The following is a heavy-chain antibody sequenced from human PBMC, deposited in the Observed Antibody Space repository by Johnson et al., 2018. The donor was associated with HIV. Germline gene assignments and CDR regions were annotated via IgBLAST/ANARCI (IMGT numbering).Heavy chain of an antibody. CDR2: IKQDGSEK. CDR1: GFTFSNYW. Sequence: VQLVESGGGLVQPGGSLRLSCAASGFTFSNYWMNWVRQAPGKGLEWVANIKQDGSEKYYVDPVKGRFTISRDNAKNSLYLQMNRLRAEDTAVYYCARDRYYDFWRGYRTFDIWGQGTMVTVSS. D-gene: IGHD3-3*01. V-gene: IGHV3-7*05. J-gene: IGHJ3*02. CDR3: ARDRYYDFWRGYRTFDI.